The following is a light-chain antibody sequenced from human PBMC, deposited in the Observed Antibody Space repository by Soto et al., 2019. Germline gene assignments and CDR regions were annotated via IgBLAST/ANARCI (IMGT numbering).Light chain of an antibody. CDR1: QGISSY. Sequence: ATRMTQSPSSISASTGDRVTLTCRASQGISSYLAWYQQKPGKAPKLLIYAESTLQSGVPSRFSGSGSGTDFTLTISCLQSEDFATYYCQQYYTYPWTFGQGTKVDIK. V-gene: IGKV1-8*01. CDR2: AES. CDR3: QQYYTYPWT. J-gene: IGKJ1*01.